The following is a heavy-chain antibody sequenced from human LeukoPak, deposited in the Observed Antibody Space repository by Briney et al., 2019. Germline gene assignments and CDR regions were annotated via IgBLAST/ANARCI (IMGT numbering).Heavy chain of an antibody. CDR1: GGSISSYY. J-gene: IGHJ3*02. CDR2: IYYSGST. D-gene: IGHD3-22*01. Sequence: SETLSLTCTVSGGSISSYYWSWIRQPPGKGLEWIGSIYYSGSTYYNPSLKSRVTISVDTSKNQFSLKLSSVTAADTAVYYCARGAVTMIVDDAFDIWGQGTMVTVSS. CDR3: ARGAVTMIVDDAFDI. V-gene: IGHV4-39*01.